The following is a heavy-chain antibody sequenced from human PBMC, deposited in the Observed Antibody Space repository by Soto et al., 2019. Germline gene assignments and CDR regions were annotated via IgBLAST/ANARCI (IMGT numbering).Heavy chain of an antibody. Sequence: QVQLVESWGDLVKPGGSLRLSCAASGFTFSNYYMNWIRQAPGTGLACLSYISNSGSPIFYADSVKGRFTIYRDNAENSLYLQMTSLRAEDTAVYYCARAPSMASRALLDYWGQGTLVTVSS. CDR1: GFTFSNYY. CDR2: ISNSGSPI. J-gene: IGHJ4*02. D-gene: IGHD2-21*01. V-gene: IGHV3-11*01. CDR3: ARAPSMASRALLDY.